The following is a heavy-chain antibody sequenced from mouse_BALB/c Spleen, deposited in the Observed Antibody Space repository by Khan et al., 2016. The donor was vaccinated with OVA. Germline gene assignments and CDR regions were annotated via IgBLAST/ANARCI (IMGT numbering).Heavy chain of an antibody. CDR2: LWSDGST. CDR3: ARQPYCEYASMDY. V-gene: IGHV2-6-1*01. Sequence: QVQLKQSGPGLVAPSQSLSITCTISGFSLTNYGVHWVRQPPGKGLEWLVVLWSDGSTTYNSALKSRLSISKDNSKSQVFLKMNSLQTDDSAMYFGARQPYCEYASMDYWGQGTSVTVSS. J-gene: IGHJ4*01. D-gene: IGHD2-4*01. CDR1: GFSLTNYG.